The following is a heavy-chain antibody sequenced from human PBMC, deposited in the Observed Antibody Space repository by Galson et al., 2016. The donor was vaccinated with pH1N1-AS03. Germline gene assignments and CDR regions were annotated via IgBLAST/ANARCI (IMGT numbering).Heavy chain of an antibody. CDR1: GYIFTGFY. Sequence: SVKVSCKASGYIFTGFYVHWVRQAPGQGLEWMGWINPNNGVTNYAQKFQAWVTMTGDTSISTAYLELYGLKSDDTAVYYCARDPRGPCSSATCPTTYYFGMDGWGRGSTVVVSS. D-gene: IGHD3-10*01. CDR3: ARDPRGPCSSATCPTTYYFGMDG. J-gene: IGHJ6*02. V-gene: IGHV1-2*04. CDR2: INPNNGVT.